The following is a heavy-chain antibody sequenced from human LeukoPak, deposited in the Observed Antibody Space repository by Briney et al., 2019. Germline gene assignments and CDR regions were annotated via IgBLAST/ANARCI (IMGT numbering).Heavy chain of an antibody. D-gene: IGHD3-22*01. Sequence: GGSLRLSCAASGFTFGDYAMSWVCQAPGKGLKWVGFIRSKAYGGTTEYAASVKGGITISRDDSKSNAYLQMNSLKTEDTAVYYCTRVVTPQGITTTLHFDYWGQGTLVTVSS. J-gene: IGHJ4*02. CDR1: GFTFGDYA. CDR3: TRVVTPQGITTTLHFDY. CDR2: IRSKAYGGTT. V-gene: IGHV3-49*04.